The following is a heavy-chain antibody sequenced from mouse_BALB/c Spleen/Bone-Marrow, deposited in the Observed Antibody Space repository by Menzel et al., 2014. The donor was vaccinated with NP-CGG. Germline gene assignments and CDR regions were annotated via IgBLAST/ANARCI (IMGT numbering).Heavy chain of an antibody. CDR2: INPDSSTI. CDR1: GFDFSRYW. J-gene: IGHJ3*01. Sequence: EVKLMESGGGLAQPGGSLKLSCAASGFDFSRYWMSWVRRAPGKGLEWIGEINPDSSTINYTPSLKDKFIISRDNAKNTLYLQMSKVRSEDTALYYCARPGWGNFVFVYWGQGTLVTVST. CDR3: ARPGWGNFVFVY. D-gene: IGHD2-1*01. V-gene: IGHV4-1*02.